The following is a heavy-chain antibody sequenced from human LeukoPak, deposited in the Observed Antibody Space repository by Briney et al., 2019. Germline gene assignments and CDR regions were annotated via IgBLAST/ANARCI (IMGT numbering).Heavy chain of an antibody. CDR1: GFTFSSYW. V-gene: IGHV3-74*01. CDR3: ARGADHYDSSRRDVFDV. Sequence: PGGSLRLSCAASGFTFSSYWMHWVRQAPGKGLVWVSRINSDGSSTSYADSVKGRFTVSRDNAKNTLYLQMNSLRLEDTALYYCARGADHYDSSRRDVFDVWGPGTMVTVSS. D-gene: IGHD3-22*01. CDR2: INSDGSST. J-gene: IGHJ3*01.